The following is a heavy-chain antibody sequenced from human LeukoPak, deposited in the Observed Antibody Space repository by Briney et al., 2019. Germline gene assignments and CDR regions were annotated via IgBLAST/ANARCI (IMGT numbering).Heavy chain of an antibody. Sequence: GGSLRLSCVVSGLTFSNAWMTWVRQAPGKGLEWVGRIKSESVGGTTDYAAPVQGRFTISRDDSKNTLYLQMSSLKTEDTAVYYCSTHEATILGYCSGATCYGGLDYWGQGTLVTVSS. CDR2: IKSESVGGTT. CDR3: STHEATILGYCSGATCYGGLDY. V-gene: IGHV3-15*01. J-gene: IGHJ4*02. CDR1: GLTFSNAW. D-gene: IGHD2-15*01.